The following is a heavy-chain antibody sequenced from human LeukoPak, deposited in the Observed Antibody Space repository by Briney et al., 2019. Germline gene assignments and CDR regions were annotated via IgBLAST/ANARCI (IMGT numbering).Heavy chain of an antibody. Sequence: GRSLRLSCAASGFTFSSYDMHWVRQATGKGLEWVSAIGTAGDTYYPGSVKGRLTISRENAKNSLYLQMNSLRAGDTAVYYCARGGSGSQGGLYGMDVWGQGTTVTVSS. CDR3: ARGGSGSQGGLYGMDV. D-gene: IGHD3-22*01. J-gene: IGHJ6*02. V-gene: IGHV3-13*04. CDR1: GFTFSSYD. CDR2: IGTAGDT.